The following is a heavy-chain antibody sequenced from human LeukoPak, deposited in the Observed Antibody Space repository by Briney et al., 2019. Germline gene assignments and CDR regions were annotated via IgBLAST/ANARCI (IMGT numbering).Heavy chain of an antibody. Sequence: SETLSLTCAVYGGSFSGYYWSWIRQPPGKGLEWIGEINHSGSTNYNPSLKSRVTISVDTSKNQFSLKLSSVTAADTAVYYCARDRARTGTTSDYWGQGTLVTVSS. CDR2: INHSGST. J-gene: IGHJ4*02. CDR1: GGSFSGYY. D-gene: IGHD1-1*01. CDR3: ARDRARTGTTSDY. V-gene: IGHV4-34*01.